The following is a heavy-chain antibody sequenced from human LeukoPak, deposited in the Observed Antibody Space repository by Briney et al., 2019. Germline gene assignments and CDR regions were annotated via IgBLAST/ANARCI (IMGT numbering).Heavy chain of an antibody. V-gene: IGHV3-73*01. J-gene: IGHJ6*02. CDR3: TRQGIAAAGKSYYYGMDV. CDR1: GFTFSGSA. D-gene: IGHD6-13*01. CDR2: IRSKANSYAT. Sequence: GGSLRLSCAASGFTFSGSALHWVRQASGQGLEWVGRIRSKANSYATAYAASVKGRFTISRDDSKNTAYLQMNSLKTEDTAVYYCTRQGIAAAGKSYYYGMDVWGQGTTVTVSS.